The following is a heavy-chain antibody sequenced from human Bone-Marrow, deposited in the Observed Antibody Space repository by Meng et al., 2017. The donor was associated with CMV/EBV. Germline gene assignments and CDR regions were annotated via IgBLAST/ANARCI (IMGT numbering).Heavy chain of an antibody. CDR1: GFSLRRFE. V-gene: IGHV3-48*03. CDR3: ARGGTPFRFGYFDF. D-gene: IGHD3-3*01. Sequence: GESLKISCTVSGFSLRRFEMNWVRRAPGKGLEWLAFIGSSGTTIFYADALQGRFTISRDTARNSLYLQMDNLRVEDTATYYCARGGTPFRFGYFDFWGHGTLVTVSS. CDR2: IGSSGTTI. J-gene: IGHJ4*01.